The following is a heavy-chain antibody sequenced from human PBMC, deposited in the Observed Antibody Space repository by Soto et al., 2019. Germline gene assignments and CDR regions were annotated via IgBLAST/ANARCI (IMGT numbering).Heavy chain of an antibody. J-gene: IGHJ1*01. CDR1: GGTFGNIA. V-gene: IGHV1-69*01. D-gene: IGHD3-9*01. CDR3: AREGEHEYFEK. CDR2: FIPMLEIV. Sequence: QVQLVQSGAEVKKPGSSVKVSCRASGGTFGNIAISWVRQAPGQGLEWMGGFIPMLEIVHFAQQFQGRMTITADEFTSTIYMELSSLRPGDTAVYYCAREGEHEYFEKWGQGTPVTVSS.